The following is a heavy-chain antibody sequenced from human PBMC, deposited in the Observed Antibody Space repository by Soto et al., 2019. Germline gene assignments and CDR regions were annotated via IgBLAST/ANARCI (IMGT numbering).Heavy chain of an antibody. D-gene: IGHD3-3*01. V-gene: IGHV1-46*01. Sequence: ASVKVSCKASGYTFTRYYMHWVRQAPGQGLEWMGIINPSGGGTSYAQKFQGRVTMTRDTSTSTVYMELSSLRSEDTAVYYCARDRGERITIFGVVSYWMDVWGQGTTVTVSS. CDR3: ARDRGERITIFGVVSYWMDV. CDR1: GYTFTRYY. J-gene: IGHJ6*02. CDR2: INPSGGGT.